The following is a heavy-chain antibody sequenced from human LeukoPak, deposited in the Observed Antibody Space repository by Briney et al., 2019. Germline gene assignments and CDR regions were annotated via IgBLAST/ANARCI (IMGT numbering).Heavy chain of an antibody. D-gene: IGHD6-19*01. CDR2: ISTSGTSS. CDR3: AKDTGAVAGTCDY. J-gene: IGHJ4*02. Sequence: GGSLRLSCAASGFTFSNYAMSWVRQAPGKGLEWVSAISTSGTSSYYADSVKGRFTISRDNSKNTLYMQMNSLRAEDTALYYCAKDTGAVAGTCDYWGQGTLVTVSS. V-gene: IGHV3-23*01. CDR1: GFTFSNYA.